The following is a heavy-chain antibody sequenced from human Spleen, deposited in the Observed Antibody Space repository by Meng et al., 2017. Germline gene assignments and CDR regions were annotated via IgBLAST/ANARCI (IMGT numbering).Heavy chain of an antibody. J-gene: IGHJ5*02. CDR3: AREEEYSGYDWSFSWFDP. CDR1: GYTFKVPGYSFTDYF. Sequence: ASVKVSCKASGYTFKVPGYSFTDYFVHWVRQAPGQGLEWMGWINPNSGGTNYAQKFQGRVTMTRDTSISTAYMELSRLRSDDTAVYYCAREEEYSGYDWSFSWFDPWGQGTLVTVSS. V-gene: IGHV1-2*02. CDR2: INPNSGGT. D-gene: IGHD5-12*01.